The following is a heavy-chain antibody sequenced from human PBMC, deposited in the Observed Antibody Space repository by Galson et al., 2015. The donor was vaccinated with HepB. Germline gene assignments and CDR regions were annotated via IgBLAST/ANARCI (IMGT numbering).Heavy chain of an antibody. CDR2: FSGYDGST. CDR1: GYNFNNYG. Sequence: SVKVSCKASGYNFNNYGPSWIRQAPGPGLEWMGWFSGYDGSTNYAQKFQGRVTMTADASTGTAYLELRDLRSDDTAVYYCARDSRLELHLNNYFSYGMDIWGQGTAVTVS. J-gene: IGHJ6*02. D-gene: IGHD5-24*01. CDR3: ARDSRLELHLNNYFSYGMDI. V-gene: IGHV1-18*01.